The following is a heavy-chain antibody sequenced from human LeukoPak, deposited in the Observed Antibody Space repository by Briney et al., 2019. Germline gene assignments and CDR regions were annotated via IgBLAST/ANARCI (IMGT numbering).Heavy chain of an antibody. D-gene: IGHD3-22*01. CDR2: IYTSGST. V-gene: IGHV4-61*02. CDR3: ARSSGSYYDSSGYSLRY. Sequence: SETLSLTCTVSGGSISSGSYYWSWIRQPAGKGLEWIGRIYTSGSTNYNPSLKSRVTISVDTSKNQFFLKLSSVTAADTAVYYCARSSGSYYDSSGYSLRYWGQGTLVTVSS. CDR1: GGSISSGSYY. J-gene: IGHJ4*02.